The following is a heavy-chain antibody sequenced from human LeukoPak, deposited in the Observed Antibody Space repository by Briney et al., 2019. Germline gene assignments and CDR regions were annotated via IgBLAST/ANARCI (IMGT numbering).Heavy chain of an antibody. CDR3: ARVELEGVQH. CDR2: INHSGST. D-gene: IGHD1-26*01. J-gene: IGHJ1*01. CDR1: GGSFSGYY. V-gene: IGHV4-34*01. Sequence: PSETLSLTCAVYGGSFSGYYWSWIRQPPGKGLEWIGEINHSGSTNYNPSLKSRVTISVDTSKNQFSLKLNSVTAADTAVYYCARVELEGVQHWGQGTLVNVSS.